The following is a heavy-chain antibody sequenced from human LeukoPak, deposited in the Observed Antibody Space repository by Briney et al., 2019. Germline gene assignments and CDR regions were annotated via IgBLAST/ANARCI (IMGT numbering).Heavy chain of an antibody. J-gene: IGHJ4*02. CDR1: GYTFTNYY. D-gene: IGHD3-9*01. Sequence: ASVKVSCKTSGYTFTNYYIHWVRPAPGQGLEWVGRIDPNTGGTKSAKNFQGRVTMTRDTSISTAYMALSGLRSDDTAVYCCASLYDIVGTSVDYWGQGTLVTVSS. V-gene: IGHV1-2*06. CDR2: IDPNTGGT. CDR3: ASLYDIVGTSVDY.